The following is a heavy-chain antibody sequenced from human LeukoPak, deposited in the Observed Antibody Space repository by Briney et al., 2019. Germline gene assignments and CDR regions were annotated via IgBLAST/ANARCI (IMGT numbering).Heavy chain of an antibody. J-gene: IGHJ6*03. V-gene: IGHV4-39*02. CDR3: AKDRGFLDYYYYYMDV. CDR2: IYYSGST. Sequence: SETLSLTCTDSGASISSSSYYWGWIRQPPGKGLEWIGTIYYSGSTYDNPSLKSRVTISVDSSKNQFSLKLNSVTDADSAVYYCAKDRGFLDYYYYYMDVWGKGTTVTVSS. D-gene: IGHD3-3*01. CDR1: GASISSSSYY.